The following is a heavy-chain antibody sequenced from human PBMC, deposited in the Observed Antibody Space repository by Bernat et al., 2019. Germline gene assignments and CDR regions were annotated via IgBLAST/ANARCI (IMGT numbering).Heavy chain of an antibody. D-gene: IGHD4-17*01. V-gene: IGHV4-59*08. CDR3: ARQVNKGDYEGVPFDY. Sequence: QVQLQASGPGLVKPSETLSLTCTVSGGSISSYYWSWIRQPPGKGLEWIGYIYYSGSTNYNPSLKSRVTISVDTSKNQFSLKLSSVTAADTAVYYCARQVNKGDYEGVPFDYWGQGTLVTVSS. CDR2: IYYSGST. CDR1: GGSISSYY. J-gene: IGHJ4*02.